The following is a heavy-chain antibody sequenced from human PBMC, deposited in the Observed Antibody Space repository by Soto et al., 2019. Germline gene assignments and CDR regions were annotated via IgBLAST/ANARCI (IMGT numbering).Heavy chain of an antibody. D-gene: IGHD2-21*02. V-gene: IGHV5-10-1*01. J-gene: IGHJ6*02. CDR3: ANPYRNGDETDV. CDR1: GYHFISYW. CDR2: IGPSDSYT. Sequence: GESLKISCKGSGYHFISYWISWVRQLSGKGLEWMGSIGPSDSYTNYNPSLQGRVTFSVDKSISTAYLQWSSLTASDTAMYYGANPYRNGDETDVWGQGTTVTVSS.